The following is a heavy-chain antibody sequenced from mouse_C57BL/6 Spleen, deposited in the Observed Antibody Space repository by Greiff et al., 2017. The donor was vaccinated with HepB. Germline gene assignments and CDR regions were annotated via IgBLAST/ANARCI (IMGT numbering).Heavy chain of an antibody. V-gene: IGHV1-52*01. CDR3: ARGHGSSHWYFDV. J-gene: IGHJ1*03. D-gene: IGHD1-1*01. Sequence: QVQLQQPGAELVRPGSSVKLSCKASGYTFTSYWMHWVKQRPIQGLEWIGNIDPSDSETHYNQKFKDKATLTVDKSSSTAYMQLSSLTSADYAVYYCARGHGSSHWYFDVWCTGTTVTVSS. CDR2: IDPSDSET. CDR1: GYTFTSYW.